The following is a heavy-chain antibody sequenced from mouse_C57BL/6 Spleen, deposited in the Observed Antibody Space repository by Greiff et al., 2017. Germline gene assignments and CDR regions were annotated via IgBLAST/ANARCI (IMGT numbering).Heavy chain of an antibody. CDR2: ISSGSSTI. V-gene: IGHV5-17*01. J-gene: IGHJ2*01. Sequence: EVQLQESGGGLVKPGGSLKLSCAASGFTFSDYGMHWVRQAPEKGLEWVSYISSGSSTIYYADTVKGRFTISRDNAKNTLFLQMTSLRSEDTAMYYCARTGYSKYYFDYWGQGTTLTVSP. D-gene: IGHD2-5*01. CDR1: GFTFSDYG. CDR3: ARTGYSKYYFDY.